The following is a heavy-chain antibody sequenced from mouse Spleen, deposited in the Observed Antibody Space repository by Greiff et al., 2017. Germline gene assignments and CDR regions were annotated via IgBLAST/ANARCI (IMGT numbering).Heavy chain of an antibody. J-gene: IGHJ1*01. CDR3: ARQYDGYYYWYFDV. D-gene: IGHD2-3*01. CDR2: ISSGGGNT. V-gene: IGHV5-9-3*01. Sequence: DVQLQESGGGLVKLGGSLKLSCAASGFTFSSYAMSWVRQTPEKRLEWVATISSGGGNTYYPDSVKGRFTISRDNAKNTLYLQMSSLNSEDTAMYYCARQYDGYYYWYFDVWGAGTTVTVSS. CDR1: GFTFSSYA.